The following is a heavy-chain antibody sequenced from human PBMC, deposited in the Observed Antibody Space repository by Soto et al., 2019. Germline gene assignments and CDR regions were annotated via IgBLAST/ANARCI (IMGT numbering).Heavy chain of an antibody. CDR1: GFTFSSYA. CDR3: AKDEVGAIYYSYYGMDV. J-gene: IGHJ6*02. V-gene: IGHV3-23*01. Sequence: EVQLLESGGGLVQPGGSLRLSCAASGFTFSSYAMSWFRQAPGKGLEWVSAISGSGGSTYYADSVKGRFNISRDNSKNTLYLQMNSLRAEDTAVYYCAKDEVGAIYYSYYGMDVWGQGTTVTVSS. CDR2: ISGSGGST. D-gene: IGHD1-26*01.